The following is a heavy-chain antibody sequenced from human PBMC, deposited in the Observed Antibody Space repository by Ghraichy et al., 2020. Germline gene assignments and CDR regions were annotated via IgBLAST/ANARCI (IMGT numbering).Heavy chain of an antibody. CDR3: TRPGYSYGYGDY. CDR2: IRSKANSYAT. V-gene: IGHV3-73*01. CDR1: GFTFSGSA. Sequence: LSLTCAASGFTFSGSAMHWVRQASGKGLEWVGRIRSKANSYATAYAASVKGRFTISRDDSKNTAYLQMNSLKTEDTAVYYCTRPGYSYGYGDYWGQGTLVTVSS. J-gene: IGHJ4*02. D-gene: IGHD5-18*01.